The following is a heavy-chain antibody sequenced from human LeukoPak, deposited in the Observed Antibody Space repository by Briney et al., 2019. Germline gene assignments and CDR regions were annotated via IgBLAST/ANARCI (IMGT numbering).Heavy chain of an antibody. CDR2: ISYDGSNK. CDR3: ARVACSSTSCPDY. V-gene: IGHV3-30*04. CDR1: GFTFSSYA. D-gene: IGHD2-2*01. Sequence: GGSLRLSCAASGFTFSSYAMHWVRQAPGKGLEWVAVISYDGSNKYYADSVRGRFTISRDNSKNTLYLQMNNVRAEDTAIYYCARVACSSTSCPDYWGQGTLVTVSS. J-gene: IGHJ4*02.